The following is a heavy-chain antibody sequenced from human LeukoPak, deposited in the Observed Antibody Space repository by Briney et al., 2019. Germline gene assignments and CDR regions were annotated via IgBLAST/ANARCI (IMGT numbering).Heavy chain of an antibody. J-gene: IGHJ4*02. V-gene: IGHV4-34*01. CDR3: AGSDYGDFFDY. CDR2: INHSGST. Sequence: PSETLSLTCAVYGGSFSGYYWSWIRQPPGKGLEWIGEINHSGSTNYNSSLKSRVTISVDTSKNQFSLKLSSVTAADTAVYYCAGSDYGDFFDYWGQGTLVTVSS. CDR1: GGSFSGYY. D-gene: IGHD4-17*01.